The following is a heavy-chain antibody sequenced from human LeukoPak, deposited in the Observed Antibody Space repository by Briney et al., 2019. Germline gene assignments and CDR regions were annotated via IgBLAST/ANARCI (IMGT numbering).Heavy chain of an antibody. D-gene: IGHD2-15*01. V-gene: IGHV4-59*01. CDR3: ATKVRGGFDI. Sequence: PSETLSLTCTVSGGSISSYYWSWIRHPPGKGLEWIGYIYYSGSTNYNPSLKSRVTISVDTSKNQFSLKLSSVTAADTAIYYCATKVRGGFDIWGQGTMVTVSS. CDR2: IYYSGST. CDR1: GGSISSYY. J-gene: IGHJ3*02.